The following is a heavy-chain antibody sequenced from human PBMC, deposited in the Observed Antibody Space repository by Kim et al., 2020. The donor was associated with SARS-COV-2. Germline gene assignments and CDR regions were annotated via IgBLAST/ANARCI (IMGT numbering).Heavy chain of an antibody. CDR1: GGSISSRTYY. D-gene: IGHD3-3*01. CDR2: IGYSESA. J-gene: IGHJ4*02. CDR3: TRSHGVY. Sequence: SETLSLTCIVSGGSISSRTYYWGWVRQPPGKGLEWIGMIGYSESAPYNPSLKGRVSISLDTSKNQFSLRLYPVTAADTAVYYCTRSHGVYWGQGTLVTVSS. V-gene: IGHV4-39*01.